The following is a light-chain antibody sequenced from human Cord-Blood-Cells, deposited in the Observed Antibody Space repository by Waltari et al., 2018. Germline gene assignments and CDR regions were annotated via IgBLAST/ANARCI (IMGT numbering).Light chain of an antibody. Sequence: DIQMTQSPSTLSASVADRVTITCRASQSISSWLSWYQQKPGKAPKLLIYDASSLESGVPSRFSGSGSGTECTLTNSILQPDDFATYDCQQYNRYAYTFGQGTKMEIK. CDR3: QQYNRYAYT. CDR1: QSISSW. CDR2: DAS. V-gene: IGKV1-5*01. J-gene: IGKJ2*01.